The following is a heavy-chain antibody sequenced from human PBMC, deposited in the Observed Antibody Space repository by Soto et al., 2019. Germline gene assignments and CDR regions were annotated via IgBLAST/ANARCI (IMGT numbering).Heavy chain of an antibody. J-gene: IGHJ6*02. D-gene: IGHD1-1*01. CDR3: ARTGYPATQAYYYGMDV. CDR2: IIPILGIA. V-gene: IGHV1-69*10. Sequence: GASVKVSRKASGGTLSSYAISWGRQAPGQGLEWMGGIIPILGIANYAQKFQGRVTITADKSTSTAYMELSSLRSEDTAVYYCARTGYPATQAYYYGMDVWGQGTTVTVSS. CDR1: GGTLSSYA.